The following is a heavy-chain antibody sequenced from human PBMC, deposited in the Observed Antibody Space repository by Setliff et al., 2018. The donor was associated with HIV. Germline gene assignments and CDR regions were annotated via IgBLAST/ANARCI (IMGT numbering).Heavy chain of an antibody. CDR2: NIPMFGTV. CDR3: ARGEVIIDSYYYMNV. CDR1: GGTFGSYA. J-gene: IGHJ6*03. V-gene: IGHV1-69*05. Sequence: SVKVSCKASGGTFGSYAISWVRQAPGQGLEWLGGNIPMFGTVSYAQKFLGRVTITTDESTSTAYMDLSSLRYEDTAIYYCARGEVIIDSYYYMNVWGKGTTVTVS.